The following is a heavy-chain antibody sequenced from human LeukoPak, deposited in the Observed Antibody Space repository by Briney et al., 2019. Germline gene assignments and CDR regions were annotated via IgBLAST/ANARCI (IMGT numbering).Heavy chain of an antibody. J-gene: IGHJ6*03. CDR2: INHSGST. Sequence: PGGSLRLSCAASGFTFSSYGMHWVRQPPGKGLEWIGEINHSGSTNYNPSLKSRVTISVDTSKNQLSLKLSSVTAADTAVYYCARAINWNRRLYYYYYYMDVWGKGTTVTVSS. D-gene: IGHD1-1*01. CDR1: GFTFSSYG. CDR3: ARAINWNRRLYYYYYYMDV. V-gene: IGHV4-34*01.